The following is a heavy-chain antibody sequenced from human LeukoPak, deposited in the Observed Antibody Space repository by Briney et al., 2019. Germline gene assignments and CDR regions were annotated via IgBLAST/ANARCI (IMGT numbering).Heavy chain of an antibody. D-gene: IGHD5-18*01. CDR1: GFTFSTYS. CDR2: ISTGSSTI. J-gene: IGHJ4*02. CDR3: ARVAEIQLWLRSAFDY. V-gene: IGHV3-48*02. Sequence: GGSLKLSCAASGFTFSTYSMNWVRQAPGKGLEWVSFISTGSSTIYYADSVKGRFTISRDNAKNSLYLQMNSLRDEDTAVYYCARVAEIQLWLRSAFDYWGQGTLVTVSS.